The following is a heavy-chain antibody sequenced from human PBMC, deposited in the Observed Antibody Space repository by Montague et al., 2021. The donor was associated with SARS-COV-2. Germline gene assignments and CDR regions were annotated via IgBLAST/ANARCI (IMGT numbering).Heavy chain of an antibody. CDR3: ARGREYSSSAGFDY. Sequence: SETLSLTCTVSGGSISSYYWSWIRQPPGKGLEWIGYIYYSGSTNYNPSLESRVTISVDTSKNQFSLKLSSVTAADTAVYYCARGREYSSSAGFDYWGQGTLVTVSS. J-gene: IGHJ4*02. CDR2: IYYSGST. CDR1: GGSISSYY. V-gene: IGHV4-59*01. D-gene: IGHD6-6*01.